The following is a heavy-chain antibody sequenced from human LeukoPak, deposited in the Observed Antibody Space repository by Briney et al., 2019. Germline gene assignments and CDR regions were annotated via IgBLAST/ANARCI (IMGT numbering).Heavy chain of an antibody. D-gene: IGHD1-26*01. Sequence: PGGSLRLSCSASGFSCSSYWMSWVRQAPGKGLEWVAHINEDGSEKYYVDSVKGRFFISRDNAAKSLSLQMNRLRDADTAVHYCARVSVGAPAFDYWGQGTLVTVSS. CDR2: INEDGSEK. CDR1: GFSCSSYW. J-gene: IGHJ4*02. V-gene: IGHV3-7*01. CDR3: ARVSVGAPAFDY.